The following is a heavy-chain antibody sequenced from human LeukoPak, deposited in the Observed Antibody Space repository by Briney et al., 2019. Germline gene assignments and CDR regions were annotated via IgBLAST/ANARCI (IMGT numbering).Heavy chain of an antibody. J-gene: IGHJ4*02. D-gene: IGHD3-22*01. CDR1: GGSISSYY. V-gene: IGHV4-59*01. Sequence: SETLSLTCTVSGGSISSYYWSWIRQPPGKGLEWIGYIYYSGSTNYNPSLKSRVTIPVDTSKNQFSLKLSSVTAADTAVYYCARSPDYYDSSGYYDLFDYWGQGTLVTVSS. CDR2: IYYSGST. CDR3: ARSPDYYDSSGYYDLFDY.